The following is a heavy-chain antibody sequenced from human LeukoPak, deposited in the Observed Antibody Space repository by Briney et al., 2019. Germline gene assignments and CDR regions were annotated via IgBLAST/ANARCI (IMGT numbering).Heavy chain of an antibody. D-gene: IGHD4-11*01. CDR2: IKQDGREK. Sequence: GGSLRLSCAASGFTFSSYWMSWVRQAPGKGLEWVANIKQDGREKYYVDSVKGRFTISRDNAKKSLYLQMNSLKAEDTAVYYCARGGNSNYAADYWGQGTLVTVSS. V-gene: IGHV3-7*01. J-gene: IGHJ4*02. CDR3: ARGGNSNYAADY. CDR1: GFTFSSYW.